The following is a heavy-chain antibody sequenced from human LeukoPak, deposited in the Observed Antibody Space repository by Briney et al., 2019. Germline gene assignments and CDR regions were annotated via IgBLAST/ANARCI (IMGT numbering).Heavy chain of an antibody. Sequence: ASVKVSFKASGYTFTSYAMNWVRQAPGQGLEWMGWINTNTGNPTYAQGFTGRFVFSLDTSVSTAYLQISSLKAEDTAVYYCARDLDLNYDFWSGYDDAFDIWGQGTMVTVSS. CDR3: ARDLDLNYDFWSGYDDAFDI. CDR2: INTNTGNP. CDR1: GYTFTSYA. D-gene: IGHD3-3*01. J-gene: IGHJ3*02. V-gene: IGHV7-4-1*02.